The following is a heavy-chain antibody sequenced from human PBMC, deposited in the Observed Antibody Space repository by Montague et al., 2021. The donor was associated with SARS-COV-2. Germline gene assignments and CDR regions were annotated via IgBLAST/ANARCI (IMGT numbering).Heavy chain of an antibody. CDR2: IYYTGNT. CDR1: GGSITNNIDY. CDR3: ARLKRYFDSSGSPSAFDF. D-gene: IGHD3-22*01. Sequence: SETLSLTCTVSGGSITNNIDYWAWIRQPPGKGLDWIGSIYYTGNTYYNPSLKSLFTISVVPSKNHFTLKLSSVTAAETAVYYCARLKRYFDSSGSPSAFDFWGQGTRGTVSS. V-gene: IGHV4-39*02. J-gene: IGHJ3*01.